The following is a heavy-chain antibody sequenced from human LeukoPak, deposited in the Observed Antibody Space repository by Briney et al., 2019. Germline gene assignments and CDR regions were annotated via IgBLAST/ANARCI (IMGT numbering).Heavy chain of an antibody. J-gene: IGHJ4*02. CDR1: GFTFSSYS. Sequence: GGSLRLSCAASGFTFSSYSLNWVRQAPGKGLEWVSYISSGSSTIYYADSVKGRFTISRDNAKNSLYLQMNSLRDEDTAVYYCAKDSYESSGYYYVSDYWGQGTLVTVSS. V-gene: IGHV3-48*02. CDR3: AKDSYESSGYYYVSDY. CDR2: ISSGSSTI. D-gene: IGHD3-22*01.